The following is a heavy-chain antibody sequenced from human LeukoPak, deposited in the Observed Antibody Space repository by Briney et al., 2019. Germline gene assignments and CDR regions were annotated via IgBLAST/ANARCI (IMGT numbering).Heavy chain of an antibody. CDR2: INPSAGST. V-gene: IGHV1-46*01. Sequence: VASVTVSFKASGYTFTNYYLHWVRQAPGQGLEWMGIINPSAGSTSYAQKFQGRVTMTRDTSTSTVYMELSSLRSEDTAVYYCARKGDIAVAGLVLDHWGQGTLVTVSS. CDR1: GYTFTNYY. J-gene: IGHJ4*02. D-gene: IGHD6-19*01. CDR3: ARKGDIAVAGLVLDH.